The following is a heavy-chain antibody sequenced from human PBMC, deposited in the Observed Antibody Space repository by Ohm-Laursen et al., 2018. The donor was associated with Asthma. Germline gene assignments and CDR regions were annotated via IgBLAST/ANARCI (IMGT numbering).Heavy chain of an antibody. V-gene: IGHV4-39*01. D-gene: IGHD2-15*01. CDR3: AFCTGGTCYSGVFDV. Sequence: VTLSLTCTVSGGSFSTSSRSYWGWIRQPPWKGLEWIGCLFYSGNTHYNPSLRSRITISKDTSKNQLSLEVNSVTAADTAVYFCAFCTGGTCYSGVFDVWGQGVRVTVSS. J-gene: IGHJ3*01. CDR1: GGSFSTSSRSY. CDR2: LFYSGNT.